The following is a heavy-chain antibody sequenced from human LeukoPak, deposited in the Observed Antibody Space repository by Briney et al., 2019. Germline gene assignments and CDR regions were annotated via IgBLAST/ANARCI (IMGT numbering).Heavy chain of an antibody. CDR2: ISDDGSNK. V-gene: IGHV3-30*03. D-gene: IGHD6-13*01. Sequence: GGSLRLSCTASGFIFEDHGMHWVRQSPGKGLEWVAAISDDGSNKYFADSVKGRFTISRDNSKNTLFVQMDRLRTEDTAVYYCLSVGSSARGDYWGQGTLVIVSS. J-gene: IGHJ4*02. CDR3: LSVGSSARGDY. CDR1: GFIFEDHG.